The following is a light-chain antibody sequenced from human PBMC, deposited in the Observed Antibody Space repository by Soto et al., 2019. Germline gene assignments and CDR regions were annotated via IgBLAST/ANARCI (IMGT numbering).Light chain of an antibody. CDR3: QQYGNLPRT. CDR2: GAT. CDR1: QSVSSSN. Sequence: EIVLTQSPDTLSLSPGERATLSCRASQSVSSSNLAWYQQKPGQAPRLLIYGATSRATGIPDRFSGSGSGTDFTLTISRLEPEDFAVYYCQQYGNLPRTFGQGTKLEI. V-gene: IGKV3-20*01. J-gene: IGKJ2*02.